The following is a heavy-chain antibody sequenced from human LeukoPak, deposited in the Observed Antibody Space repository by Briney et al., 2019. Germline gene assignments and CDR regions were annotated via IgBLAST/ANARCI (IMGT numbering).Heavy chain of an antibody. CDR1: GGSISSYY. V-gene: IGHV4-59*01. CDR2: IYYSGST. Sequence: SETLSLTCTVSGGSISSYYWSWIRQPPGKGLEWIGYIYYSGSTNYNPSLKSRVTISVDTSKNQFSLKLSSVTAADTAVYYCARATVVTYNWFDPWGQGTLVTVSS. J-gene: IGHJ5*02. CDR3: ARATVVTYNWFDP. D-gene: IGHD4-23*01.